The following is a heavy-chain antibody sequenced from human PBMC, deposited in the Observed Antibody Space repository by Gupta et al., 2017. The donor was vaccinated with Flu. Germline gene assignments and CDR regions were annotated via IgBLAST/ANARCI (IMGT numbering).Heavy chain of an antibody. CDR2: VIPLFGTT. CDR1: GGTLSSSA. D-gene: IGHD3-9*01. Sequence: QVQLVQSGAEVKKPGSSIRVSCKASGGTLSSSAINWVRQASGQGLEWLGIVIPLFGTTNYAQKFQGRVTMTADESTNTAYLDLSSLRSEDTAVYYCAREHDILTGYSVWGQGTLVTVSS. J-gene: IGHJ4*02. V-gene: IGHV1-69*18. CDR3: AREHDILTGYSV.